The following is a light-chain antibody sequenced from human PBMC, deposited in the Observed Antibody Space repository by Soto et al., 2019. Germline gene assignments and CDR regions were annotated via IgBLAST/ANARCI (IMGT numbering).Light chain of an antibody. CDR3: QSYDSSLSGSGV. CDR2: GNS. V-gene: IGLV1-40*01. Sequence: QSVLTQPPSVSGAPGQRVTISCTGSSSNIGAGFDVHWYQQLPGAAPRLLIHGNSNRPSGVPDRFSGSKSGTAASLAITGLRAEDEADYYCQSYDSSLSGSGVFGGGTKLTVL. CDR1: SSNIGAGFD. J-gene: IGLJ3*02.